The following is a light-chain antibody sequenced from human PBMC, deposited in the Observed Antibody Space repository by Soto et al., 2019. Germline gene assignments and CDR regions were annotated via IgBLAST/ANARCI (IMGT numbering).Light chain of an antibody. CDR1: HGISSY. Sequence: AIRMTQSPSSLSASTGDRVTITCRASHGISSYLAWYQQKPGKAPKLLIYASSTLQSGVPSRFSGSGSGTHFTLTISSLQPEDFATYYCQQLHGYPITFGQGTRLENK. V-gene: IGKV1-8*01. CDR2: ASS. J-gene: IGKJ5*01. CDR3: QQLHGYPIT.